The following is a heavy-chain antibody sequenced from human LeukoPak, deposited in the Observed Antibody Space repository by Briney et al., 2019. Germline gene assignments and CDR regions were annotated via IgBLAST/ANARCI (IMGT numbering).Heavy chain of an antibody. CDR3: ARHAAFADYQSHLTHFDN. Sequence: SETLSLTCTVSGGSISSYCWSWIRQPPGKGLEWIGYIYYSGSTNYNPSLKCAVTISLDTSKNQFSLRLSSVTAADTALYYCARHAAFADYQSHLTHFDNWGQGTLGTLSS. CDR1: GGSISSYC. CDR2: IYYSGST. J-gene: IGHJ4*02. V-gene: IGHV4-59*08. D-gene: IGHD3-3*02.